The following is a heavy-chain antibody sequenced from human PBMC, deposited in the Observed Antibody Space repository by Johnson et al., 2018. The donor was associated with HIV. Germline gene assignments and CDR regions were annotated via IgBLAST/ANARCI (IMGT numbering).Heavy chain of an antibody. CDR3: ARDGDLNRYCSNGVCSDAFDI. CDR1: GFTVSSNY. Sequence: EQLVESGGGLVQPGRSLRLSCAASGFTVSSNYMSWVRQAPGKGLEWVSVIYSGGSTYYADSVKGRFTISRDNSKNTLYLQMNSLRAEDTAVYYCARDGDLNRYCSNGVCSDAFDIWGQGTMVTVSS. CDR2: IYSGGST. D-gene: IGHD2-8*01. J-gene: IGHJ3*02. V-gene: IGHV3-66*01.